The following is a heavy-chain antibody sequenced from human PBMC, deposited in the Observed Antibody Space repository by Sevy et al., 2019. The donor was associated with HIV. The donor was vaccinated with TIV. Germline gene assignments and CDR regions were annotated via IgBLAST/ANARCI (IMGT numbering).Heavy chain of an antibody. V-gene: IGHV2-5*02. CDR1: GFSLTTSGTG. D-gene: IGHD5-12*01. Sequence: SGPTLVNPTQTLTLTCNFSGFSLTTSGTGVAWIRQPPGKALEWLALIYWDDDTYYSPSLKSRLTITRDSSKTQVALTLTNMSPVDTGTYFCARRGPWQRASNHWGLGTQVTVSS. CDR3: ARRGPWQRASNH. CDR2: IYWDDDT. J-gene: IGHJ5*02.